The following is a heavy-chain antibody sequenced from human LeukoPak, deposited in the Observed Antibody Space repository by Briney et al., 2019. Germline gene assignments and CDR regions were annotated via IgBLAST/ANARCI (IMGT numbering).Heavy chain of an antibody. J-gene: IGHJ3*02. CDR3: ARGGYYDSSGYYYAHAFDI. V-gene: IGHV4-61*01. CDR1: GGSVSSGSYY. CDR2: IYYSGST. D-gene: IGHD3-22*01. Sequence: SETLSLTCTVSGGSVSSGSYYWSWIRQPPGKGLEWIGYIYYSGSTNYNPSLKSRVTISVDTSKNQFSLKLSSVTAADTAVYYCARGGYYDSSGYYYAHAFDIWGQGTMVTVSS.